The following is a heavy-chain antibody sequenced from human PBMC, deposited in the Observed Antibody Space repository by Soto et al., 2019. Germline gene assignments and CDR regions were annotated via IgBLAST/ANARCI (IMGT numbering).Heavy chain of an antibody. D-gene: IGHD3-3*01. CDR2: IKPIAGGGPT. CDR3: VWSGLNYFAS. Sequence: EVRLVESGGGLVKPGGSLRLSCATSGFTFRDAWMAWVRQAPGKGLEWVGRIKPIAGGGPTDYTAPVQGRFVISRDDSQNTVYLQMTSLKTDDTAVYYCVWSGLNYFASWGQGTLVTVSS. J-gene: IGHJ4*02. V-gene: IGHV3-15*01. CDR1: GFTFRDAW.